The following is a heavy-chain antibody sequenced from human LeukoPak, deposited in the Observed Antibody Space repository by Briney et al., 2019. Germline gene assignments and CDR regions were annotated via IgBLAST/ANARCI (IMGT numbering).Heavy chain of an antibody. J-gene: IGHJ4*02. V-gene: IGHV5-51*01. Sequence: GESLKISCQGSGYRFTRYWIGWVRQMPGKGLEWMGIVHPADSDTRYSTSFEGQVTISVDKSINTTYLQWSSLEASDTAIYYCATLTDSYWYFAYWGQGTLVTVSS. D-gene: IGHD1-26*01. CDR2: VHPADSDT. CDR3: ATLTDSYWYFAY. CDR1: GYRFTRYW.